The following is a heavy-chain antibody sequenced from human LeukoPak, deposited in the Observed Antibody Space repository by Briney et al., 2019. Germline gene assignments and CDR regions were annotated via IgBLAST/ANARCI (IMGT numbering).Heavy chain of an antibody. CDR1: GFTVSSNY. V-gene: IGHV3-53*01. J-gene: IGHJ6*03. CDR2: IYSGGST. CDR3: ARVSTVYYGSGSYPSYYYYYMDV. Sequence: GGSLRLSCAASGFTVSSNYMSWVRQAPGKGLEWVSVIYSGGSTYHADSVKGRFTISRDNSKNTLYLQMNSLRAEDTAVYYCARVSTVYYGSGSYPSYYYYYMDVWGKGTTVTVSS. D-gene: IGHD3-10*01.